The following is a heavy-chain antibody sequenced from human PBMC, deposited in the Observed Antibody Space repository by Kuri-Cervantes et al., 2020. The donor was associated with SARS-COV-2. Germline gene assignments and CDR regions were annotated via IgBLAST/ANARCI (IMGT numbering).Heavy chain of an antibody. D-gene: IGHD3-9*01. CDR2: IKQDGSEK. J-gene: IGHJ4*02. CDR3: ASSPIRYFDWSITNYFDY. V-gene: IGHV3-7*01. CDR1: GFTFSSYG. Sequence: GGSLRLSCAASGFTFSSYGMHWVRQAPGKGLQWVANIKQDGSEKYYVDSVKGRFTISRDNAKNSLYLQMNSLRAEDTAVYYCASSPIRYFDWSITNYFDYWGQGTLVTVSS.